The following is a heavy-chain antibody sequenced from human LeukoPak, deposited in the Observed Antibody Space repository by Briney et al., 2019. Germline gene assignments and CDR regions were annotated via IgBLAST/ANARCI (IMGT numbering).Heavy chain of an antibody. CDR2: INAGNGNT. J-gene: IGHJ4*02. Sequence: GASVKVSCTASGYTFTSYAMHWVRQAPGQRLEWMGWINAGNGNTKYSQKFQGRVTITADESTSTAYVELSSLRSEDTAVYYCAGYDSSGYYRYWGQGTLVTVSS. CDR1: GYTFTSYA. D-gene: IGHD3-22*01. V-gene: IGHV1-3*01. CDR3: AGYDSSGYYRY.